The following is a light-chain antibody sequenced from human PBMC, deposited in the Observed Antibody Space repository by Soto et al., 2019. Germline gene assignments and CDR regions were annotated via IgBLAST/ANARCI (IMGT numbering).Light chain of an antibody. Sequence: EIVLTQSPATLSAFPGDRVTLSCRASQALNTRLAWYQHKPGQAPRLLIYLTSNRAAGVPARFSGSGSGTDFTLTISSLEPEDFAVYYCQQRSNWPITFGQGTRLEIK. J-gene: IGKJ5*01. CDR2: LTS. CDR1: QALNTR. CDR3: QQRSNWPIT. V-gene: IGKV3-11*01.